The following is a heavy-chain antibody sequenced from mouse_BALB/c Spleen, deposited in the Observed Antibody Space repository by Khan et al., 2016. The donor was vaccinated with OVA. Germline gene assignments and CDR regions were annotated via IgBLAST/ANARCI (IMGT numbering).Heavy chain of an antibody. Sequence: EVQLQQSGAELVRPGALVKLSCKASGFNINDYYMHWVKQRPEQGLVWIGRIDPENGNTIYDPKFQGKASITSDTSSNTAYLQLSSLTSEDTAVYYGARDGDSPGFAYWGQGTLVTVSA. CDR3: ARDGDSPGFAY. V-gene: IGHV14-1*02. J-gene: IGHJ3*01. D-gene: IGHD2-13*01. CDR1: GFNINDYY. CDR2: IDPENGNT.